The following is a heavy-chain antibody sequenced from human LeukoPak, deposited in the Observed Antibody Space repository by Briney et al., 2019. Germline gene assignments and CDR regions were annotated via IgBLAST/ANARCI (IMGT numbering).Heavy chain of an antibody. V-gene: IGHV3-21*01. D-gene: IGHD6-13*01. CDR2: ISSSSSYI. CDR1: GFTFSSYS. Sequence: PGGSLRLSCAASGFTFSSYSMNWVRQAPGKGLEWVSSISSSSSYIYYADSVKGRFTISRDNAKNSLYLQMNSLRAEDTAVYYCARVEGIAAAGHPGTDYWGQGTLVTVSS. CDR3: ARVEGIAAAGHPGTDY. J-gene: IGHJ4*02.